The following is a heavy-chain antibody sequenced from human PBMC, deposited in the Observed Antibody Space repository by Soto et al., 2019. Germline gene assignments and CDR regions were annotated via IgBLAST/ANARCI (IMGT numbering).Heavy chain of an antibody. D-gene: IGHD4-17*01. CDR2: ISSSSSYI. Sequence: GGSLRLSCAASGFTFSSYSMNWVRQAPEKGLEWVSSISSSSSYIYDADSVKGRFTISRDNAKNSLYLQMNSLRAEDTAVYYCARAVDYGDYVRYFDYWGQGTLVTVSS. V-gene: IGHV3-21*01. CDR1: GFTFSSYS. J-gene: IGHJ4*02. CDR3: ARAVDYGDYVRYFDY.